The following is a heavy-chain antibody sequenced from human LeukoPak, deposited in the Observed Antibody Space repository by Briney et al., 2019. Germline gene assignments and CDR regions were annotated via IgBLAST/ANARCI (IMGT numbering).Heavy chain of an antibody. V-gene: IGHV4-4*07. CDR3: AREGSLPPRYYYYYYMDV. J-gene: IGHJ6*03. D-gene: IGHD4-17*01. CDR2: IYTSGST. Sequence: SETLSLTCTVSGYSISSGYYWSWIRQPAGKGLEWIGRIYTSGSTNYNPSLKSRVTMSVDTSKNQFSLKLSSVTAADTAVYYCAREGSLPPRYYYYYYMDVWGKGTTVTISS. CDR1: GYSISSGYY.